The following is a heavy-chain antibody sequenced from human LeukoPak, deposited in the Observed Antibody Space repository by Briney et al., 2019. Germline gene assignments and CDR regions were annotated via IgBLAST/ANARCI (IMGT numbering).Heavy chain of an antibody. CDR3: ARVPLRVLRYFDWLSMTYYFDY. J-gene: IGHJ4*02. D-gene: IGHD3-9*01. V-gene: IGHV7-4-1*02. CDR1: GYTLTSYA. CDR2: INTNTGNP. Sequence: ASVKVSCKASGYTLTSYAMNWVRQAPGQGLEWMGWINTNTGNPTYAQGFTGRFVFSLDTSVSTAYLQISSLKAEDTAVYYCARVPLRVLRYFDWLSMTYYFDYWGQGTLVTVSS.